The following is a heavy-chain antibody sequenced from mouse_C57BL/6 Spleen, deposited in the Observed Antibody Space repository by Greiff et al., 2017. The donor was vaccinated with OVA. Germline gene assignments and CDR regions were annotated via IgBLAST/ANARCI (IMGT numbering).Heavy chain of an antibody. CDR1: GYTFTDYE. J-gene: IGHJ4*01. Sequence: VKLMESGAELVRPGASVTLSCKASGYTFTDYEMHWVKQTPVHGLEWIGAIDPETGGTAYNQKFKGKAILTADKSSSTAYIELRSLTSEDSAVYYCTREGAMDYWGQGTSVTVSS. CDR2: IDPETGGT. CDR3: TREGAMDY. V-gene: IGHV1-15*01.